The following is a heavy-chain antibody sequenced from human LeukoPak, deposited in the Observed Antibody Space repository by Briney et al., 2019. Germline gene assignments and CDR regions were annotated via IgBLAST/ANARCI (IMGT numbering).Heavy chain of an antibody. CDR2: IYPGDSDT. V-gene: IGHV5-51*01. CDR3: AGVVVVTATHWYFDL. CDR1: GYSFTSYW. Sequence: GESLKISCKGSGYSFTSYWIGWVRQMPGKGLEWMGIIYPGDSDTRYSPSFQGQVTISVDKSITTAYLQWSSLQASDTAIYFCAGVVVVTATHWYFDLWGRGSLVTVFS. J-gene: IGHJ2*01. D-gene: IGHD2-21*02.